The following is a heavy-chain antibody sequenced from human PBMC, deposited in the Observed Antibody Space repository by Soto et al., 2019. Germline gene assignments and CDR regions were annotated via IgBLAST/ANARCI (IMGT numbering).Heavy chain of an antibody. J-gene: IGHJ5*02. CDR1: GFTVSSNY. CDR3: ARNGDSNDYRGWFDP. V-gene: IGHV3-66*01. CDR2: IYSGGTT. D-gene: IGHD3-22*01. Sequence: EVQLVESGGGLVQPGGSLRLSCAASGFTVSSNYMSWVRQAPGKGLEWVSVIYSGGTTYYADSVKGRFTISRDNSKNTLYLQMNSLRAEDTAVYYCARNGDSNDYRGWFDPWGQGTMVTVSS.